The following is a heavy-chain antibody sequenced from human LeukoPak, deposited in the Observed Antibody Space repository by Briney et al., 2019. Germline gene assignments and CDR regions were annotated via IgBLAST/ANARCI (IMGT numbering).Heavy chain of an antibody. J-gene: IGHJ5*02. V-gene: IGHV3-13*01. Sequence: PGGSLRLSCAASGFTFSSYDMHWVRQTTGKGLEWVSGIGTSGAIYYPGSVKGRFTISRDNAKNSLFLQINSLRAEDTAVYYCANGGTYSSGPWGQGTLVTVSS. CDR3: ANGGTYSSGP. CDR1: GFTFSSYD. D-gene: IGHD3-22*01. CDR2: IGTSGAI.